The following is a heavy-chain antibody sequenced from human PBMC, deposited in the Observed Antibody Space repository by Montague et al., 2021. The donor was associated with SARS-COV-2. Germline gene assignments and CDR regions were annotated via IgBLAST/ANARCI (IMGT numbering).Heavy chain of an antibody. D-gene: IGHD7-27*01. V-gene: IGHV3-7*03. CDR1: GFTFSTYL. Sequence: SLRLSCAASGFTFSTYLMNWVRQAPGKGLEWVANIRAGGGEAYYVDSVKGRFTISRDNAKNSLYLQMNSLRAEDTAVYYCARIYNGGTRDYWGQGTLITVSS. J-gene: IGHJ4*02. CDR3: ARIYNGGTRDY. CDR2: IRAGGGEA.